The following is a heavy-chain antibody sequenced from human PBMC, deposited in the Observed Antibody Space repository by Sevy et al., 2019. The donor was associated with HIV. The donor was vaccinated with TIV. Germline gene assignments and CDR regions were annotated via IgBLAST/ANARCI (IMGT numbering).Heavy chain of an antibody. CDR1: GYTFTSYD. V-gene: IGHV1-8*01. J-gene: IGHJ6*02. D-gene: IGHD2-2*02. CDR3: ARFGIVVVPAAISMWYYGMDV. CDR2: MNPNSGNT. Sequence: ALVKVSCKASGYTFTSYDINWVRQATGQGLEWMGWMNPNSGNTGYAQKFQGRVTMTRNTSISTAYMELSSLRSEDTAVYYCARFGIVVVPAAISMWYYGMDVWGQGTTVTVSS.